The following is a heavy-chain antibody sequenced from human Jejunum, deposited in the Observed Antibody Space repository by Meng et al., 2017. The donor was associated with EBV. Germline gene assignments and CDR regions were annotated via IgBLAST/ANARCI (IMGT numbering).Heavy chain of an antibody. D-gene: IGHD3-16*01. CDR1: GDSIISTDTW. V-gene: IGHV4-4*02. CDR2: IFHAGNT. Sequence: QVPLEESGTGLVKPSGTLSLTCGVSGDSIISTDTWWSWVRQPPGKGLEWIGEIFHAGNTNYNPSLKSQVTMSVDTSKNQFSLNLSSVTAADSAVYYCARGSHYTWDVWGQGTLVTVSS. CDR3: ARGSHYTWDV. J-gene: IGHJ4*02.